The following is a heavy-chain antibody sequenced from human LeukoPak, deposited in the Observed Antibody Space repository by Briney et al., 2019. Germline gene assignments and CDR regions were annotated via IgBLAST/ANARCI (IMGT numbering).Heavy chain of an antibody. CDR1: GGSISSYY. Sequence: SETLSLTCTVSGGSISSYYWSWIRLPPGKGLEWIGYIYYSGSTNYNPSLKSRVTISVDTSKNQFSLKLSSVTAADTAVYYCARDIRGGWPNYYYYYMDVWGKGTTVTISS. D-gene: IGHD6-19*01. CDR2: IYYSGST. J-gene: IGHJ6*03. CDR3: ARDIRGGWPNYYYYYMDV. V-gene: IGHV4-59*01.